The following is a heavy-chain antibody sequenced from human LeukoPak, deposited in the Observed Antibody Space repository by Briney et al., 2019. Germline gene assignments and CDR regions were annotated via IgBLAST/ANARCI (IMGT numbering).Heavy chain of an antibody. V-gene: IGHV4-59*01. J-gene: IGHJ4*02. D-gene: IGHD1-26*01. CDR3: ARSKYSGSYKEFDY. Sequence: SETLSLTCTVSGGSISSYYWSWIRQPPGKGLEWIGYIYYSGSTNYNPSLKSRVTISVDTSKNQFFLKLSSVTAADTAVYYCARSKYSGSYKEFDYWGQGTLVTVSS. CDR2: IYYSGST. CDR1: GGSISSYY.